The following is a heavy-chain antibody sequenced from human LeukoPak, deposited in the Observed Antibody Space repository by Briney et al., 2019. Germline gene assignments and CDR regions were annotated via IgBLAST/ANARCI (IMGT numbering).Heavy chain of an antibody. D-gene: IGHD2/OR15-2a*01. Sequence: GGSLTLSCAASGFTFINYEMNWVRQAPGKGLEWVAYITTSGRTISYADSVKGRFTISRDNAKNSVFLQMSSLRAEDTAVYYCARGSTSWYYFDYWGQGSLVTVSS. CDR3: ARGSTSWYYFDY. CDR1: GFTFINYE. J-gene: IGHJ4*02. CDR2: ITTSGRTI. V-gene: IGHV3-48*03.